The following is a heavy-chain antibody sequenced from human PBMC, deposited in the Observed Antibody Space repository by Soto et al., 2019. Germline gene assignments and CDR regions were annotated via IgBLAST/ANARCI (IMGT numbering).Heavy chain of an antibody. V-gene: IGHV3-7*01. J-gene: IGHJ4*02. Sequence: EVQLVESGGGLVQPGGSLRLSCAASEFTFSSYWMTWVRQTPGKGLEWVANIKQDGGEKYYVDSVKGRFIISRDNAKNSLYLQMNSLRAEDTAVYYCATRGYDDGYYFDYWGQGTLVTVSS. CDR1: EFTFSSYW. CDR2: IKQDGGEK. CDR3: ATRGYDDGYYFDY. D-gene: IGHD5-12*01.